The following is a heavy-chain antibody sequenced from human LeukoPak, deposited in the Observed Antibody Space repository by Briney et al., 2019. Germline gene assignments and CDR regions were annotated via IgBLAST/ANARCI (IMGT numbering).Heavy chain of an antibody. Sequence: SETLSLTCTVSGDSINSGGYYWNWIRQRPGEGLEWIGYVHYTGNTDYNPSLKSHIVISLDTSKNQFSLKLTSVTAADTAVYYCAADRGDYGDLDAFNIWGQGTLVTVSS. CDR1: GDSINSGGYY. V-gene: IGHV4-31*01. J-gene: IGHJ3*02. CDR2: VHYTGNT. D-gene: IGHD4-17*01. CDR3: AADRGDYGDLDAFNI.